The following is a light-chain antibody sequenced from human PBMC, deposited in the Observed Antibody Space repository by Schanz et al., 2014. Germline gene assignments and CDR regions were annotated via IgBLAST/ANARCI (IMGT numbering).Light chain of an antibody. CDR3: SSFEGRHNWV. V-gene: IGLV2-8*01. CDR2: EVV. CDR1: SSDIGRYNY. Sequence: QSALTQPPSASGSPGQSVTISCTGTSSDIGRYNYVSWYQQHPGKAPKLILFEVVKRPTGVPDRFSGSKSGDTASLTVSGLQAEDEAPYYCSSFEGRHNWVFGGGTKVTVL. J-gene: IGLJ3*02.